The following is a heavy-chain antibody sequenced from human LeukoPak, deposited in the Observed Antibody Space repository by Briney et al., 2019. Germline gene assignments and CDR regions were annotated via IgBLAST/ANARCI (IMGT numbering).Heavy chain of an antibody. CDR2: INPNSGGT. Sequence: GASVKVSCKASGYTFTGYYMHWVRQAPGQGLEWMGWINPNSGGTNYAQKFQGRVTMTRDTSISTAYMELSRLRSDDTAVHYCASMGNTDYYDSSGPNDYWGQGTLVTVSS. CDR1: GYTFTGYY. D-gene: IGHD3-22*01. CDR3: ASMGNTDYYDSSGPNDY. J-gene: IGHJ4*02. V-gene: IGHV1-2*02.